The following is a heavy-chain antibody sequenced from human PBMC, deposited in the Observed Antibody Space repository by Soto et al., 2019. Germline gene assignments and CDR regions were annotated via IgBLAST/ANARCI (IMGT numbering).Heavy chain of an antibody. CDR3: ARGSSFRGVVIIPVYFDY. D-gene: IGHD3-3*01. Sequence: QVQLVQSGAEVTKPGASVKVSCKASGYTFTSYGISWVRQAPGQGLEWMGWISAYNGNTNYAQKLQGRVTMNTDTSTSTAYMELRSLRSDDTAVYYCARGSSFRGVVIIPVYFDYWGQGTLVTVSS. J-gene: IGHJ4*02. V-gene: IGHV1-18*01. CDR1: GYTFTSYG. CDR2: ISAYNGNT.